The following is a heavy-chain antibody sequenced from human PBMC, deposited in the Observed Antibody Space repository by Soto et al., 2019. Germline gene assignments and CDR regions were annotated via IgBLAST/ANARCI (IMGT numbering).Heavy chain of an antibody. CDR2: IYYSGTT. CDR1: GYIISRSNW. D-gene: IGHD2-21*02. Sequence: SEALCVSYAGSGYIISRSNWWGLIRHPPGKGLEWIGYIYYSGTTYYNPSLKSRVTMSVDTSKNQFSLKLTSVTAVDTAVYYCARGSKRDGGQGFFKGEATAQDMAIWGHG. V-gene: IGHV4-28*03. J-gene: IGHJ3*02. CDR3: ARGSKRDGGQGFFKGEATAQDMAI.